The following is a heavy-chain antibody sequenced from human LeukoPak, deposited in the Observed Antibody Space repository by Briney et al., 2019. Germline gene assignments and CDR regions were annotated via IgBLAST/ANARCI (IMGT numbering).Heavy chain of an antibody. J-gene: IGHJ4*02. CDR1: GYTFTSYY. CDR3: ARDAWGWDNSDYYHPVNYFDY. Sequence: ASVKVSCKASGYTFTSYYMHWVRQAPGQGLEWMGIINPSGGRTNYAQKLQGRVTMTRDTSTGTIYMELSSLRYEETAVYYCARDAWGWDNSDYYHPVNYFDYWGQGTLVTVSS. V-gene: IGHV1-46*04. D-gene: IGHD3-22*01. CDR2: INPSGGRT.